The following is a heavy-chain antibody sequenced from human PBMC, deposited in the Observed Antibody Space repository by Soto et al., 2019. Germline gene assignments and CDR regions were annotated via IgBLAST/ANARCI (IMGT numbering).Heavy chain of an antibody. D-gene: IGHD3-10*01. Sequence: VGSLSLSCAASGFTFSSYGMHWVRQAPGKGLEWVAVIWYDGSNKYYADSVKGRFTISRDNSKNTLYLQMNSLRAEDTAVYYCARDGPGSAYYFDYWGQGTLVTVSS. V-gene: IGHV3-33*01. J-gene: IGHJ4*02. CDR2: IWYDGSNK. CDR3: ARDGPGSAYYFDY. CDR1: GFTFSSYG.